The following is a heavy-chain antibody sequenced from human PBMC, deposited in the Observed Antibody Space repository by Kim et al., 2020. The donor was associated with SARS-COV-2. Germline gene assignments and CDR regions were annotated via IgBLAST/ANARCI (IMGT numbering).Heavy chain of an antibody. D-gene: IGHD5-18*01. V-gene: IGHV3-23*01. CDR3: AKAVSSYGYGDYFDY. J-gene: IGHJ4*02. CDR2: ISGSGVGT. Sequence: GGSLRLSCAASGLTFSSYAMSWVRQAPGMGLEWVSAISGSGVGTYYADSVKGRFTISRDNSKNTLYLQVNSLRAEDTALYYCAKAVSSYGYGDYFDYWGQGPLVTVSS. CDR1: GLTFSSYA.